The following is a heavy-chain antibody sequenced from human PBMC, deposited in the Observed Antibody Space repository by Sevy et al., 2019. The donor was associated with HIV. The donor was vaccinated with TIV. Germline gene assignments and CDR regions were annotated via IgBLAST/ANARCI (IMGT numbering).Heavy chain of an antibody. Sequence: GGSLRLSCAAYGSIFSIYAMHWVRQAPDKGLERVAVLSYDGGVKYFADSVKGRVTISRDNSKNTLYLQMNSLRPEDTAVYYCARDLPSAVINPFYYYGLDVWGQGTTVTVSS. CDR3: ARDLPSAVINPFYYYGLDV. CDR1: GSIFSIYA. D-gene: IGHD3-22*01. V-gene: IGHV3-30*04. J-gene: IGHJ6*02. CDR2: LSYDGGVK.